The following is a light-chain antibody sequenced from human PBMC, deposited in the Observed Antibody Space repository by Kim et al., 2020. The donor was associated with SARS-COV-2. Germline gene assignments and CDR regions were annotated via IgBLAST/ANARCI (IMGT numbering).Light chain of an antibody. CDR1: GSDVGCYKK. J-gene: IGLJ1*01. V-gene: IGLV2-11*01. CDR2: DVS. CDR3: CSYAGRKNV. Sequence: QTGTMPGTRTGSDVGCYKKVAWYTLHPGKAPKLMIYDVSKRPSGVPDRFSGSKSGNTASLTISGLQAEDEADYYCCSYAGRKNVFGSGTKVTVL.